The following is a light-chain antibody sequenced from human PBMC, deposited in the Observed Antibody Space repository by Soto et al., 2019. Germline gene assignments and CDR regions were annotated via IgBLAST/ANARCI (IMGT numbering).Light chain of an antibody. CDR2: AAS. J-gene: IGKJ5*01. CDR3: QHADSFPLIP. V-gene: IGKV1-12*01. Sequence: DIQMTQSPSSVSASVGDRVTITCRSSEDISTWLAWYQQKPGKAPKLLIYAASSLQSGVPSRFSGSGSGTDFTLTISRLQPEDFATYYCQHADSFPLIPFRPGTRLEIK. CDR1: EDISTW.